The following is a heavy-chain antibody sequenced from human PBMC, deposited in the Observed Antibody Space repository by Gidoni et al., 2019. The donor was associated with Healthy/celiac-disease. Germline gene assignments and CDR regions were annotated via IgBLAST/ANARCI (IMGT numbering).Heavy chain of an antibody. CDR3: ARQSDSSSWSGGHIDI. CDR1: GGPISSSSYY. V-gene: IGHV4-39*01. Sequence: QLQLQESGPGLVKLSETLSLTCTVSGGPISSSSYYWGWIRQPPGKGLEWIGSIYYSGSTYYNPSLKSRVTISVDTSKNQFSLKLSSVTAADTAVYYCARQSDSSSWSGGHIDIWGQGTMVTVSS. J-gene: IGHJ3*02. D-gene: IGHD6-13*01. CDR2: IYYSGST.